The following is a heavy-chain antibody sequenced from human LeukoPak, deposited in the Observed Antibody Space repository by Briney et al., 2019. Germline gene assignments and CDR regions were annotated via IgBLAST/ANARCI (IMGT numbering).Heavy chain of an antibody. CDR1: GGIFSSYA. D-gene: IGHD3-3*01. J-gene: IGHJ5*02. CDR2: IIPIFGTA. Sequence: SVKVSCKASGGIFSSYALSWVRQAPGQGLEWMGGIIPIFGTANYAQKFQGRVTITADESTSTAYMELSSLRSEDTAVYYCARGLTYYDFWSGTNGFDPWGQGTLVTVSS. CDR3: ARGLTYYDFWSGTNGFDP. V-gene: IGHV1-69*13.